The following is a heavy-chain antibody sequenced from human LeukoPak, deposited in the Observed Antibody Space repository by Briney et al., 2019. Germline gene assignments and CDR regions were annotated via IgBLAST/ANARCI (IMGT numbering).Heavy chain of an antibody. D-gene: IGHD1-14*01. CDR2: TSYSGNT. CDR3: TRAPRKAWFDP. J-gene: IGHJ5*02. V-gene: IGHV4-59*01. CDR1: GGSISSFY. Sequence: SETLSLTCSVSGGSISSFYCSWIRQPPGKGLEWIGYTSYSGNTNYNPSLKSRVTMSVDTSRKQFSLRLTSVTAADTAVYYCTRAPRKAWFDPWGRGTLVTVSS.